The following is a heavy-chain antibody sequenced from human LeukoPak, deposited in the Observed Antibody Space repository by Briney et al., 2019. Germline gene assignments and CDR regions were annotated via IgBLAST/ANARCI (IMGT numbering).Heavy chain of an antibody. CDR2: ISAYNGNS. CDR3: ARGKLLFYYGMDV. CDR1: GFTFTSYT. D-gene: IGHD3-10*01. Sequence: GASVKVSCKASGFTFTSYTITWVRQAPGQGLEWMGGISAYNGNSNYADRLQGRVTMTTDTSTSTAYMELRSLRSDDTAVYYCARGKLLFYYGMDVWGQGTTVTVSS. V-gene: IGHV1-18*01. J-gene: IGHJ6*02.